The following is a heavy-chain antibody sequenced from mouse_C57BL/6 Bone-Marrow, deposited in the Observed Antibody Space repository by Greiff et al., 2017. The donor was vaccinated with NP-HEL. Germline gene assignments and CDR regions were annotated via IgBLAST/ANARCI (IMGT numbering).Heavy chain of an antibody. CDR1: VFTFSSYA. CDR2: ISDGGSYT. V-gene: IGHV5-4*03. CDR3: ARAGLGPYYFDY. J-gene: IGHJ2*01. D-gene: IGHD4-1*01. Sequence: VKLVESGGGLVKPGGSLKLSCAASVFTFSSYAMSWVRQTPEKRLEWVATISDGGSYTYYPDNVKGRFTISRDNAKNNLYLQMSHLKSEDTAMYYCARAGLGPYYFDYWGQGTTLTVSS.